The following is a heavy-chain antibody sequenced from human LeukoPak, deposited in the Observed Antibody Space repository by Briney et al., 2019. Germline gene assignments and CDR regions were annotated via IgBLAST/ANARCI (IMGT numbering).Heavy chain of an antibody. V-gene: IGHV4-4*02. CDR1: GGSISSSNW. D-gene: IGHD6-13*01. J-gene: IGHJ4*02. Sequence: SETLSLTCAVSGGSISSSNWWSWVRQPPGKGLEWIGEIYHSGSTNYNPSLKSRVTISVDKSKNQFSLKLSSVTAADTAVYYCARDSSSSWYGVDYWGQGTLVTVSS. CDR2: IYHSGST. CDR3: ARDSSSSWYGVDY.